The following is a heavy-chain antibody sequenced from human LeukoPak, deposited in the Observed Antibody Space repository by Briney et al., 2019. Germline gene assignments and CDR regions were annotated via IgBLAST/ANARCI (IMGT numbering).Heavy chain of an antibody. V-gene: IGHV1-2*02. CDR3: ARDRSGGGYPTFDP. CDR2: INPNSGGT. CDR1: GCTFTSYG. J-gene: IGHJ5*02. D-gene: IGHD3-22*01. Sequence: ASVKVSCKASGCTFTSYGISWVRQAPGQGLEWMGWINPNSGGTNYAQKFQGRVTMTRDTSISTAYMELSRLRSDDTAVYYCARDRSGGGYPTFDPWGQETLVTVSS.